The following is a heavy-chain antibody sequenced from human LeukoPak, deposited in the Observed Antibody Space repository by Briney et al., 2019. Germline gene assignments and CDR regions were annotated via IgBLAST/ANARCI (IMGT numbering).Heavy chain of an antibody. D-gene: IGHD4-17*01. CDR2: INYNGDIR. J-gene: IGHJ4*02. Sequence: GGSLRLSCAASGFTFEESGMSWVRQVPGKGLEWVSSINYNGDIRSYGDSVKGRYTISRDNAKTSLYLQMDSLRAEDTALYYCARDGSDYGDYGPVDYWGQGNLVTVSS. CDR3: ARDGSDYGDYGPVDY. V-gene: IGHV3-20*04. CDR1: GFTFEESG.